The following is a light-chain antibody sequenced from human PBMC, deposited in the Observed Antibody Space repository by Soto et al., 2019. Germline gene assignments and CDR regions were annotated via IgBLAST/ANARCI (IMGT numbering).Light chain of an antibody. CDR2: GAS. Sequence: EIVLTQSPGTLSLSPGKRATLSCRASQSINSSYLAWYQQKPRQAPRLLIYGASSRATGIPDRFSGSGSGTDLTLTISRLEPEDFAVYYCQLFGSSPGFTFGPGTKVDIK. CDR3: QLFGSSPGFT. V-gene: IGKV3-20*01. CDR1: QSINSSY. J-gene: IGKJ3*01.